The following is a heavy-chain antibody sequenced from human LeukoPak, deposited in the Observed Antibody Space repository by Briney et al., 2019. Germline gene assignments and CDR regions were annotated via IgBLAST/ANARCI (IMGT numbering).Heavy chain of an antibody. Sequence: GGSLRLSCAASGFTFSTYSMNWVRQAPGKGLEWVSSISTGSSYMYYADSVKGRFTISRDNAKNSLYLQMNSLRVEDTAVYYCAGTAGGTDYWGQGTLVTVSS. J-gene: IGHJ4*02. CDR1: GFTFSTYS. D-gene: IGHD6-13*01. CDR2: ISTGSSYM. V-gene: IGHV3-21*01. CDR3: AGTAGGTDY.